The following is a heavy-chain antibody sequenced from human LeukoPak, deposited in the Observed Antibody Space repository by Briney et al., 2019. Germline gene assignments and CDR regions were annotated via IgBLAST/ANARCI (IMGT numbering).Heavy chain of an antibody. CDR3: ARDRGPYYYDSSGYFPT. Sequence: SETLSLTCTVSGGSISSSSYYWGWIRQPPGKGLEWIGSIYYSGSTYYNPSLKSRVTISVDTSKNQFSLKLSSVTAADTAVYYCARDRGPYYYDSSGYFPTWGQGTLVTVSS. J-gene: IGHJ5*02. CDR1: GGSISSSSYY. V-gene: IGHV4-39*07. CDR2: IYYSGST. D-gene: IGHD3-22*01.